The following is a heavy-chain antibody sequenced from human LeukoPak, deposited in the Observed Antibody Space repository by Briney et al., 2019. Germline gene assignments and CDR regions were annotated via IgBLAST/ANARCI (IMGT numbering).Heavy chain of an antibody. V-gene: IGHV4-39*01. J-gene: IGHJ6*03. CDR2: IYYSGST. Sequence: PSETLSLTCTVSGGSISSSSYYWGWIRQPPGKGLEWIGSIYYSGSTYYNASLKSRVTMSIDTSKNQFFLKLSSVTAADTAVYYCARVGSRYYYYMDVWGKGTTVTVSS. CDR1: GGSISSSSYY. D-gene: IGHD1-26*01. CDR3: ARVGSRYYYYMDV.